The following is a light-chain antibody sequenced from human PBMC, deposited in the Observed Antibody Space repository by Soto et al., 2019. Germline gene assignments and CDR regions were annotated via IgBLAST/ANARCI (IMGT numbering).Light chain of an antibody. J-gene: IGKJ1*01. V-gene: IGKV3-20*01. CDR2: AAS. CDR1: QSVYHNY. CDR3: KTYGTSSWT. Sequence: EIVLTQSPGTLSLSPGERASLSCRASQSVYHNYLAWYQHKPGQAPRLLIYAASSRATGIPDRFSGSGSGTDFTLTISRLEPEDFAVYYCKTYGTSSWTVGQGNKVDI.